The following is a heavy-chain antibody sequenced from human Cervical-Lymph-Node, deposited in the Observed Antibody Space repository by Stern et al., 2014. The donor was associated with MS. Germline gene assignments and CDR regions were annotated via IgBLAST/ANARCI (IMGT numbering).Heavy chain of an antibody. J-gene: IGHJ3*02. CDR1: GYTFTSYY. CDR2: INPSGGRT. CDR3: ARGQWLDSDAFDI. Sequence: VKLVQSGAEVKKPGASVKVSCKASGYTFTSYYMHWVRHAPGHGLEWMGIINPSGGRTSYAQTFQGRVTMTMDTSTSTVYMELSSLRSEDTAVYYCARGQWLDSDAFDIWGQGTMVTVSS. D-gene: IGHD6-19*01. V-gene: IGHV1-46*03.